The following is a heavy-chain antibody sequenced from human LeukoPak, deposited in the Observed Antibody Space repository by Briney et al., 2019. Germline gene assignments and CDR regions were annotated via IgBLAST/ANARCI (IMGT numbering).Heavy chain of an antibody. CDR2: INHSGST. Sequence: GSLRLSCAASGFTVSSNYMSWIRQPPGKGLEWIGEINHSGSTNYNPSLKSRVTISVDTSKNQFSLKLSSVTAADTAVYYCARTAGTSGWYRVRYFQHWGQGTLVTVSS. V-gene: IGHV4-34*01. CDR1: GFTVSSNY. CDR3: ARTAGTSGWYRVRYFQH. D-gene: IGHD6-19*01. J-gene: IGHJ1*01.